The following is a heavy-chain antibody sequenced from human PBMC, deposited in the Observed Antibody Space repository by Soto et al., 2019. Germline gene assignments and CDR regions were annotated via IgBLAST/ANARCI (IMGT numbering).Heavy chain of an antibody. V-gene: IGHV3-15*07. CDR1: GFTFSNAW. Sequence: GGSLRLSCAGSGFTFSNAWMNWVRQAPGKGLEWVGRIKSKTDGETRDYAAPVKDRFAISRDDSKNTVYLHVNSLKAEDTAVYYCTSTTYCSNLRVFDYWGQGTLVTVSS. CDR2: IKSKTDGETR. D-gene: IGHD2-21*01. J-gene: IGHJ4*02. CDR3: TSTTYCSNLRVFDY.